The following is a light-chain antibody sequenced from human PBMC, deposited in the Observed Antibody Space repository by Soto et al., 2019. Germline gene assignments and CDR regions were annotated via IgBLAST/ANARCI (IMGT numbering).Light chain of an antibody. CDR2: GAS. J-gene: IGKJ1*01. CDR3: QQYNKWPS. V-gene: IGKV3-15*01. Sequence: EIVMTQSLAALSVSPGERATLSCRASQSVSSNLAWYQQKPGQAPRLLIYGASTRATGIPARFSGRGSGTEFTLTISSLQSEDSAVYYCQQYNKWPSFGQGTKVDIK. CDR1: QSVSSN.